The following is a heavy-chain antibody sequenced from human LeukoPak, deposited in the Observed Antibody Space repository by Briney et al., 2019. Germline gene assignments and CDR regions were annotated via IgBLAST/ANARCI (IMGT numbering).Heavy chain of an antibody. Sequence: PGGSLRLSCAASGFTFSSYSMNWVRQAPGNGLEWVSSISSSSSYIYYADSVKGRFTISRDNAKNSLYLQMNSLRAEDTAVYYCARDANIGYCSSTSCPGGNWFDPWGQGTLVTVSS. V-gene: IGHV3-21*01. CDR3: ARDANIGYCSSTSCPGGNWFDP. CDR1: GFTFSSYS. J-gene: IGHJ5*02. D-gene: IGHD2-2*01. CDR2: ISSSSSYI.